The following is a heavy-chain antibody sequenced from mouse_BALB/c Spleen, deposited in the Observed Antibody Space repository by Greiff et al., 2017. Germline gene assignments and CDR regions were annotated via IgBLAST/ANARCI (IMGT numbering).Heavy chain of an antibody. CDR3: ARGRDDGYYPAWFAY. V-gene: IGHV3-6*02. CDR2: ISYDGSN. D-gene: IGHD2-3*01. J-gene: IGHJ3*01. CDR1: GYSITSGYY. Sequence: EVKLQESGPGLVKPSQSLSLTCSVTGYSITSGYYWNWIRQFPGNKLEWMGYISYDGSNNYNPSLKNRISITRDTSKNQFFLKLNSVTTEDTATYYCARGRDDGYYPAWFAYWGQGTLVTVSA.